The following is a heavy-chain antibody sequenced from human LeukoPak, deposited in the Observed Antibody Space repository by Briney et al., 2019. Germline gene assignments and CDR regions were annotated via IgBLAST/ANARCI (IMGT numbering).Heavy chain of an antibody. CDR3: ATHNSGYDSGNDAFGI. D-gene: IGHD3-22*01. CDR1: GGSISSGDYY. J-gene: IGHJ3*02. V-gene: IGHV4-30-4*08. CDR2: IYYSGST. Sequence: ASQTLSLTCTVSGGSISSGDYYWSWIRQPPGKGLEWIGYIYYSGSTYYNPSLKSRVTISVDTSKNRFSLKLSSVTAADTAVYFCATHNSGYDSGNDAFGIWGQGTMVTVSS.